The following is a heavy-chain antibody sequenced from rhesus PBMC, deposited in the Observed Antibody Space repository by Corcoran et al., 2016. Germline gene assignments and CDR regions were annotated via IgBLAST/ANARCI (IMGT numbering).Heavy chain of an antibody. CDR2: INPYNGNT. Sequence: QVQLVQSGAEVKKPGSSVKVSCKASGSTFTDYYMHWVRQAPRQRLEWMGWINPYNGNTKYAQKCQGRVTMTRDTSTSTAYMELSSLRSEDTAVYYCAREGIAATEALWVYWGQGVLVTVSS. J-gene: IGHJ4*01. CDR3: AREGIAATEALWVY. D-gene: IGHD6-31*01. V-gene: IGHV1S2*01. CDR1: GSTFTDYY.